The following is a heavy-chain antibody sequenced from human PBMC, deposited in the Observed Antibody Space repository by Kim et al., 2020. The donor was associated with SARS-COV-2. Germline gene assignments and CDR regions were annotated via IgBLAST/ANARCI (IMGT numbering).Heavy chain of an antibody. CDR1: GFTFSSYA. Sequence: GGSLRLSCAASGFTFSSYAMSWVRQAPGKGLEWVSAISGSGGSTYYADSVKGRFTISRDNSKNTLYLQMNSLRAEDTAVYYCAKDPSYSSSWSNYFDYWGQGTLVTVSS. D-gene: IGHD6-13*01. CDR2: ISGSGGST. J-gene: IGHJ4*02. V-gene: IGHV3-23*01. CDR3: AKDPSYSSSWSNYFDY.